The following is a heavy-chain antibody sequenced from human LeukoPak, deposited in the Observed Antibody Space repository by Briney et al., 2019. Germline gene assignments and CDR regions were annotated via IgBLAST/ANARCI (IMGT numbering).Heavy chain of an antibody. CDR2: IYYSGST. CDR3: ARDLDWNYGLDV. Sequence: SETLSLTCTVSGGSISSSYWNWIRQPPGKGLEWIGYIYYSGSTSYNPSLKSRVTISVDTFKNQFSLKLSSVTAADTAVYYCARDLDWNYGLDVWGQGTSVTVSS. J-gene: IGHJ6*02. CDR1: GGSISSSY. V-gene: IGHV4-59*01. D-gene: IGHD1-1*01.